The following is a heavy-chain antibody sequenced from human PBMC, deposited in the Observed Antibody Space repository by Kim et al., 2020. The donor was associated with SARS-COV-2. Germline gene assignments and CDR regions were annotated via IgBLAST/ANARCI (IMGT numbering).Heavy chain of an antibody. J-gene: IGHJ2*01. CDR1: GGSLSTYY. V-gene: IGHV4-59*08. CDR2: ISSSGST. CDR3: ARHRSYAGNPYLYFEL. D-gene: IGHD6-13*01. Sequence: SETLSLTCTVSGGSLSTYYWSWIRQPPGKGLEWIGYISSSGSTNYNPSLKSRVTISVDTSKSQFSLNLDSLTAADTAVYFCARHRSYAGNPYLYFELWGRGTPVTVSS.